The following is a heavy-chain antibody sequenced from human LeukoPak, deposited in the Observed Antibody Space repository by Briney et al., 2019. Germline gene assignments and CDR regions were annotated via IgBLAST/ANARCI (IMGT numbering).Heavy chain of an antibody. D-gene: IGHD3-22*01. V-gene: IGHV4-39*01. J-gene: IGHJ4*02. CDR1: GGSISGGSYY. CDR2: ISYSGST. Sequence: PSETLSLTCTVSGGSISGGSYYWGWIRQPPGKGLESIGSISYSGSTYYNPSLKSRVTVSVETSKNQFSLKLSSVTAADTAVYYCATHTYDSSVYYFVYWGQGTLITVSS. CDR3: ATHTYDSSVYYFVY.